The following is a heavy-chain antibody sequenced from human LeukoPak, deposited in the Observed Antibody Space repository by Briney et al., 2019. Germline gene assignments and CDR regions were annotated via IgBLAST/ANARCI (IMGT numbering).Heavy chain of an antibody. CDR2: ISNSGSTI. V-gene: IGHV3-48*03. J-gene: IGHJ6*02. CDR1: GFTFSSYE. CDR3: ARNPLDYYGMDV. Sequence: GGSLRLSCAASGFTFSSYEINWVRQAPGKGLEWVSYISNSGSTIYYADSVKGRFTISRDNAKNSLYLQMNSLRAEDTAVYYCARNPLDYYGMDVWGQGTTVTVSS.